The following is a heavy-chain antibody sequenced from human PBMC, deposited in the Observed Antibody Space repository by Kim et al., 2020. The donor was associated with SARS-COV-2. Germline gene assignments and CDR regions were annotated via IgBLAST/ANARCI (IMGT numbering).Heavy chain of an antibody. Sequence: GGSLRLSCAASGFTFSSYWMSWVRQAPGKGLEWVANIKQDGSEKYYVDSVKGRFTISRDNAKNSLYLQMNSLRAEDTAVYCCARGNYDSSDFFDYWGQGTLVTVSS. CDR3: ARGNYDSSDFFDY. CDR1: GFTFSSYW. D-gene: IGHD3-22*01. J-gene: IGHJ4*02. V-gene: IGHV3-7*01. CDR2: IKQDGSEK.